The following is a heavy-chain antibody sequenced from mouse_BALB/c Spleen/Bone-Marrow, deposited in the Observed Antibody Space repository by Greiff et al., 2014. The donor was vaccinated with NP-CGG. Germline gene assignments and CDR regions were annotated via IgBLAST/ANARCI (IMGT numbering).Heavy chain of an antibody. CDR3: ARGFDY. J-gene: IGHJ2*01. CDR1: GYTFTNYW. Sequence: VKLMESGAELVKPGASXKXXCXXSGYTFTNYWMHWVKQRPGQGXEWIGEINPXXXXXNXXXKFXXKATLTVDKSSSTAYMQLSSLTSEDSAVYYCARGFDYWGQGTTLTVSS. V-gene: IGHV1S81*02. CDR2: INPXXXXX.